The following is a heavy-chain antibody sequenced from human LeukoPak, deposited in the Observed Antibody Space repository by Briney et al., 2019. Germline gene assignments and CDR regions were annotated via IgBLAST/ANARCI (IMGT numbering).Heavy chain of an antibody. V-gene: IGHV3-21*01. J-gene: IGHJ4*01. D-gene: IGHD2-15*01. CDR3: ARAPYRSGGTCYRFDY. CDR2: ISSSSSYI. Sequence: GGSLRLSCAASGFTFSSYSMNWVRQAPGKGLEWVSSISSSSSYIYYADLVKGRFTISRDNAKNSLYLQMNSLRAEDTAVYYCARAPYRSGGTCYRFDYCGHRTLVTVSS. CDR1: GFTFSSYS.